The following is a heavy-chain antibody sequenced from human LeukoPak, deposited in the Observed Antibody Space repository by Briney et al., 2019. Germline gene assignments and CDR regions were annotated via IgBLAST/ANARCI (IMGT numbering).Heavy chain of an antibody. J-gene: IGHJ3*02. CDR1: GASISSGGFL. V-gene: IGHV4-31*03. Sequence: PSETLSLTCTVSGASISSGGFLWHWIRQLPGMDLEWIGNIYYTGNAGYNPSLKSRVTISGDTSMNQFSLKLTSVTAADTAVHYCAREKACSTTSCYAFDIWGQGTLVTVSS. CDR3: AREKACSTTSCYAFDI. D-gene: IGHD2-2*01. CDR2: IYYTGNA.